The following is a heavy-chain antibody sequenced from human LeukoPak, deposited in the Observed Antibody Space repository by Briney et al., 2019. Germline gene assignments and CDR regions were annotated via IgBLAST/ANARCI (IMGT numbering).Heavy chain of an antibody. D-gene: IGHD6-13*01. V-gene: IGHV1-18*01. J-gene: IGHJ4*02. Sequence: ASVKVSCKASGYTFTSYGISWVRQAPGQGLGWMGWISAYNGNTNYAQKLQGRVTMTTDISTSTAYMELRSLRSDDTAVYYCARRGSSWQTPDYWGQGTLVTVSS. CDR3: ARRGSSWQTPDY. CDR2: ISAYNGNT. CDR1: GYTFTSYG.